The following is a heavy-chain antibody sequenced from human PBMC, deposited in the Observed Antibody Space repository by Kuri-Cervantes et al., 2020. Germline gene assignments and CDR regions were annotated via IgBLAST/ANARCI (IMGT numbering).Heavy chain of an antibody. CDR2: IKQDGSEK. Sequence: GGSLRLSCAASGFTFSSYWMSWVRQAPGKGLEWVANIKQDGSEKYYVDSVKGRFTISRDNAKNSLYLQMNSLRAADTAVYYCARGGDYGSGSYYNSAYDYWGQGTLVTVSS. V-gene: IGHV3-7*01. CDR1: GFTFSSYW. CDR3: ARGGDYGSGSYYNSAYDY. J-gene: IGHJ4*02. D-gene: IGHD3-10*01.